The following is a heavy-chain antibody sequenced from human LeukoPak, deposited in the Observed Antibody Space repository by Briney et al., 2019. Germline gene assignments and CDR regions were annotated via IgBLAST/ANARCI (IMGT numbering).Heavy chain of an antibody. CDR1: GFTFSSYE. CDR2: ISGGTT. CDR3: SRGSGWLSVY. Sequence: GGSLRLSCADSGFTFSSYEMNWVRQAPGKGLEWIGFISGGTTEYAASVKGRFTISRDDSTSIAYLQMNSLTTEDTAVYYCSRGSGWLSVYWGQGTLVTVSS. J-gene: IGHJ4*02. D-gene: IGHD6-19*01. V-gene: IGHV3-49*04.